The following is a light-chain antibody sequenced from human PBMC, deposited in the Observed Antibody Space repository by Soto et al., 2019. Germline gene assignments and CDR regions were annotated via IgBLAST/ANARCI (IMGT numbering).Light chain of an antibody. CDR3: GTLDSSLRHVV. J-gene: IGLJ2*01. CDR1: SSNIGNNY. V-gene: IGLV1-51*01. Sequence: QSVLTQPPSVSAAPGQKVTISCSGRSSNIGNNYVSWYQQLPGTAPKLLIYDNNKRPSGIPDRFSGSKSGTSATLGITGLQSGDEADYYCGTLDSSLRHVVFGGGPKLTVL. CDR2: DNN.